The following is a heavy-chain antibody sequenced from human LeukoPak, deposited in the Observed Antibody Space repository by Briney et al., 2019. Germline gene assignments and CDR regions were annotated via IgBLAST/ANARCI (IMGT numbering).Heavy chain of an antibody. Sequence: GGSLRLSCAASGFTFSYYGMHWVRQAPGKGLEWVAVIWYDGSKRYYADSVQGRFTISRDDSKNTLYLQMNSLRAEDTAVYYCARDGRTDRLGVLDCWGQGTLVTVSS. V-gene: IGHV3-33*01. CDR2: IWYDGSKR. CDR3: ARDGRTDRLGVLDC. D-gene: IGHD3-16*01. CDR1: GFTFSYYG. J-gene: IGHJ4*02.